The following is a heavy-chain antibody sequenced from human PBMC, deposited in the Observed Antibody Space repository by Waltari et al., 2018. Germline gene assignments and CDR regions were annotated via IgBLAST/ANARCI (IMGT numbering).Heavy chain of an antibody. CDR1: GGTFSSYA. J-gene: IGHJ6*02. CDR3: AGPLRTHDTVTTYEHYYYYYGMDV. D-gene: IGHD4-17*01. Sequence: QVQLVQSGAEVKKPGSSVKVSCKASGGTFSSYAISWVRQAPGQGLEWMGGIIPILGTANYAQKFQGGVTITTDESTSTAYMELSSLRSEDTAVYYCAGPLRTHDTVTTYEHYYYYYGMDVWGQGTTVTVSS. CDR2: IIPILGTA. V-gene: IGHV1-69*05.